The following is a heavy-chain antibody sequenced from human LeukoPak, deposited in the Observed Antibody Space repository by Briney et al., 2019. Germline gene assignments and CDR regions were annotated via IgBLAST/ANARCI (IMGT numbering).Heavy chain of an antibody. CDR2: IYYSGST. Sequence: SETLSLTCTVSGGSISSYYWSWIRQPPGKGLEWIGYIYYSGSTNYNPSLKSRVTISVDTSKNQFSLKLSSVTAADTAMYYCARARGYCSGGSCYSDYWGQGTLVTVSS. CDR1: GGSISSYY. J-gene: IGHJ4*02. CDR3: ARARGYCSGGSCYSDY. D-gene: IGHD2-15*01. V-gene: IGHV4-59*01.